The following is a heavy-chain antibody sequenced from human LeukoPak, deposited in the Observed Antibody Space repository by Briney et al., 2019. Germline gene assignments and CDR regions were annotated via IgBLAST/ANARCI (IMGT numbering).Heavy chain of an antibody. Sequence: SETLSLTCSVSGVSISAYYWSWIRQPAGKGLEWIGRIYPGESIYASENTNYNPSLKSRVTISVDTSNSQFSLKLSSVTAADTAVYYCARDGVRGYSYGEDAFDIWGQGTMVTVSS. J-gene: IGHJ3*02. CDR2: IYPGESIYASENT. CDR1: GVSISAYY. V-gene: IGHV4-4*07. CDR3: ARDGVRGYSYGEDAFDI. D-gene: IGHD5-18*01.